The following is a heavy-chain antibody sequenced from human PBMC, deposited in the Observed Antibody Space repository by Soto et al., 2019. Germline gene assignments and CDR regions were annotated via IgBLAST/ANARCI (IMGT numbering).Heavy chain of an antibody. J-gene: IGHJ5*02. V-gene: IGHV4-39*01. CDR3: ARHSLALRKNNWFDP. CDR2: IFYLGSS. CDR1: GDSIISSDFY. D-gene: IGHD3-3*02. Sequence: SETLSLTCTVSGDSIISSDFYWGWVRQPPGKGLEWIGSIFYLGSSYYNPSLKSRVTMSADTSKNQFSLRLRSVTAADTALYFCARHSLALRKNNWFDPWGQGIMVTVSS.